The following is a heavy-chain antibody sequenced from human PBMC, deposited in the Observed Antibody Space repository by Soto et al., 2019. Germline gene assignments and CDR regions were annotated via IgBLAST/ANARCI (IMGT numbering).Heavy chain of an antibody. CDR3: AAQPTYFDFWSDYPPWFDP. CDR1: GYTLPELP. J-gene: IGHJ5*02. Sequence: ASVKVSCKVSGYTLPELPIHWVREAPGKGFEWMGGFDPEDGEPIYAQKFQGRVTMTQDTSTDTAYMEMSSLTSEDTAVYYCAAQPTYFDFWSDYPPWFDPWGQGTLVTVSS. V-gene: IGHV1-24*01. D-gene: IGHD3-3*01. CDR2: FDPEDGEP.